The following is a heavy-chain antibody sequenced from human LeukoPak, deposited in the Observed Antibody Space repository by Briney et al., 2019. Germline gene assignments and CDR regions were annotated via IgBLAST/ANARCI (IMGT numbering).Heavy chain of an antibody. J-gene: IGHJ4*02. Sequence: SETLSLTCAVYGGSFSGYYWSWIRQPPGKGLEWIGEINHSGSTNYNPSLKSRVTISVDRSKNQFSLKLSSVTAADTAVYYCARAGDPYYFDYWGQGTLVTVSS. D-gene: IGHD2-21*02. CDR3: ARAGDPYYFDY. CDR2: INHSGST. V-gene: IGHV4-34*01. CDR1: GGSFSGYY.